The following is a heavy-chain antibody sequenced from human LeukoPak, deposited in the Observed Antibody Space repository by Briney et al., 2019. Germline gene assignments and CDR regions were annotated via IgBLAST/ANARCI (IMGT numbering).Heavy chain of an antibody. D-gene: IGHD3-10*01. J-gene: IGHJ4*02. Sequence: ASVKVSCKASGYTFTSYGISWVRQAPGQGFEWMGWISAYNGNTNYAQKLQGRVTMTTDTSTSTAYMELRSLRSDDTAVYYCARDAAGKGQEYYFDYWGQGTLVTVSS. V-gene: IGHV1-18*01. CDR3: ARDAAGKGQEYYFDY. CDR1: GYTFTSYG. CDR2: ISAYNGNT.